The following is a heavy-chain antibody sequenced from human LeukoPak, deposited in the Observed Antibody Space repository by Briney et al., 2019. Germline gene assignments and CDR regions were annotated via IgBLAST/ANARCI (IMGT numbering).Heavy chain of an antibody. V-gene: IGHV1-2*02. Sequence: GASVKVSCKASGYTFTGYYMHWVRQAPGQGLEWMGWINPNSGGTNYAQKFQSRVTMTRDTSISTAYMELSRLRSDDTAVYYCARDYYYYYYMDVWGKGTTVTVSS. CDR1: GYTFTGYY. CDR2: INPNSGGT. CDR3: ARDYYYYYYMDV. J-gene: IGHJ6*03.